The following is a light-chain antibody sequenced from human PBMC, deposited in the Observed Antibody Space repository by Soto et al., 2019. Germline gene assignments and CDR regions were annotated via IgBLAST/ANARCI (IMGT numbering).Light chain of an antibody. V-gene: IGLV1-47*01. CDR3: SAWDDSLSGVV. CDR2: RNN. Sequence: QLVLTQPPSASGTPGQRVTSSCSGSSSNIESNYVYWYQQLPGTAPKVLVYRNNQRPSGVPDRFSGSKSGTSDSLAISGLRSEDEADYYCSAWDDSLSGVVFGGGTKGTVL. CDR1: SSNIESNY. J-gene: IGLJ2*01.